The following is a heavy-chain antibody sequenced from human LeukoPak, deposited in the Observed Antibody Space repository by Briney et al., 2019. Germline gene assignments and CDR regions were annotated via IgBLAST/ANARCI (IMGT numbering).Heavy chain of an antibody. CDR1: GFTFSSYW. Sequence: GGSLRLSCAASGFTFSSYWMHWDRQAPGKGLVWVSRINTDGSSTSYADSVKGRFTISRDNAKNTLYLQMNSLRAEDTAVYYCARGGYSSGWYLRADAFDIWGQGTMVTVSS. D-gene: IGHD6-19*01. CDR2: INTDGSST. V-gene: IGHV3-74*01. J-gene: IGHJ3*02. CDR3: ARGGYSSGWYLRADAFDI.